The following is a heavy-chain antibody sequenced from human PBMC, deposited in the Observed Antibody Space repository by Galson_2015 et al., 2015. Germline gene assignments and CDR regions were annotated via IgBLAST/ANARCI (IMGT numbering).Heavy chain of an antibody. J-gene: IGHJ4*02. CDR1: GYTFTSYA. V-gene: IGHV7-4-1*02. CDR2: INTNTGNP. Sequence: SVKVSCKASGYTFTSYAMNWVRQAPGQGLEWMGWINTNTGNPTYAQGFTGRFVFSLDTSVSTAYLQISSLKAEDTAVYYCATGLNSLLRIQLWLQLGYWGQGTLVTVSS. D-gene: IGHD5-18*01. CDR3: ATGLNSLLRIQLWLQLGY.